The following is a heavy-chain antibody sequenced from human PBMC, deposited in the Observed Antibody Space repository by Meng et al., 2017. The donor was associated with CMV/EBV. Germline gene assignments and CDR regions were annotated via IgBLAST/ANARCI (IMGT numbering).Heavy chain of an antibody. Sequence: QGHLLHSEAEVKKPGASVTVSCKASGYTFTSYYMHWGRQAPGQGLEWMGIINPSGGSTSYAQKFQGRVTMTRDTSTSTVYMELSSLRSEDTAVYYCARDKIQLWPTVGYFDYWGQGTLVTVSS. CDR1: GYTFTSYY. CDR3: ARDKIQLWPTVGYFDY. V-gene: IGHV1-46*01. CDR2: INPSGGST. J-gene: IGHJ4*02. D-gene: IGHD5-18*01.